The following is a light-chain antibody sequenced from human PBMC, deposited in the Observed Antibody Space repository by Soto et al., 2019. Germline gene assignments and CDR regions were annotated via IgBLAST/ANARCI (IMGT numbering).Light chain of an antibody. Sequence: DIQMTQSPSSVSTSVGDRVTFTCRASQHISSWLAWYQRKPGKAPKLLIAAASILQSGVPSRFNGSGYGTDFTLTISSLLPEDFATYFCQQANTFPFTFGPG. CDR3: QQANTFPFT. CDR1: QHISSW. CDR2: AAS. J-gene: IGKJ3*01. V-gene: IGKV1-12*02.